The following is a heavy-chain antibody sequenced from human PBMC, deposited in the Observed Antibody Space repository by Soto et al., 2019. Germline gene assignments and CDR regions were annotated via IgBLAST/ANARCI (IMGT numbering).Heavy chain of an antibody. J-gene: IGHJ4*02. Sequence: SETLSLTCTVSGGSISSISYYWGWIRQPPGKGLEWIGSIKYSGHTFYNPSLKSRVTMSVDTSKNQFSLKLSSVTAAGTAVYYCARVGRIQWAIDYWGQGTLVTVSS. CDR3: ARVGRIQWAIDY. CDR2: IKYSGHT. V-gene: IGHV4-39*07. D-gene: IGHD5-18*01. CDR1: GGSISSISYY.